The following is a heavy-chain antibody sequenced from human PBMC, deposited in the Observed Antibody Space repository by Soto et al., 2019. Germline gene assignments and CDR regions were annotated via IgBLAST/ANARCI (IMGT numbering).Heavy chain of an antibody. CDR3: ARDLYCSSTSCFYYYGMDV. CDR1: GGSISSGGYY. D-gene: IGHD2-2*01. Sequence: PSETLSLTCTVSGGSISSGGYYRSWIRQHPGKGLEWIGYIYYSGSTYYNPSLKSRVTISVDTSKNQFSLKLSSVTAADTAVYYCARDLYCSSTSCFYYYGMDVWGQGTTVT. V-gene: IGHV4-31*03. CDR2: IYYSGST. J-gene: IGHJ6*02.